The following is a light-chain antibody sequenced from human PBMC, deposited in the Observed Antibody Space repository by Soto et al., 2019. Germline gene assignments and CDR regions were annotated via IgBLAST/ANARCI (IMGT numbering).Light chain of an antibody. CDR2: AAF. Sequence: DIQMTQSPSSLSASVGDRVTITCRASQSISTYLNWYQQKPGKAPKILIYAAFSLQSGVPSRFSGSGSGTDFTLTISSLQPEDFATYYCQQSYSAPPTFGQGTKLEIK. V-gene: IGKV1-39*01. J-gene: IGKJ2*01. CDR3: QQSYSAPPT. CDR1: QSISTY.